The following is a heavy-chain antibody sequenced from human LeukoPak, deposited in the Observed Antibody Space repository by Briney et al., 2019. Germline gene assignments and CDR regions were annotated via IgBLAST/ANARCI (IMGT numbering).Heavy chain of an antibody. V-gene: IGHV1-18*01. CDR2: ISAYNGNT. CDR1: GYTFTSYG. Sequence: ASVKVSCKASGYTFTSYGISWVRQAPGQGLEWMGWISAYNGNTNYAQKLQGRVTMTTDTSTSTAYMELRSLRSDDTAVYYCARADCSGGSCYRRWYYFDYWGQGTLVTVSS. CDR3: ARADCSGGSCYRRWYYFDY. D-gene: IGHD2-15*01. J-gene: IGHJ4*02.